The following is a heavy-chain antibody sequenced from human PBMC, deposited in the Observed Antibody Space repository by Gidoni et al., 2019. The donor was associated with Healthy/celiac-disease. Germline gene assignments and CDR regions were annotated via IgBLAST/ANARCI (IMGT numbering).Heavy chain of an antibody. CDR2: IYSGGST. J-gene: IGHJ6*02. CDR3: ARESYCSSTSCPNYYYYGMDV. CDR1: GFTVSSNY. D-gene: IGHD2-2*01. Sequence: EVQLVESGGGLIQPGGSLRLSCAASGFTVSSNYMSWVRQAPGKGLEWVSVIYSGGSTCYADSVKGRFTISRDNSKNTLYLQMNSLRAEDTAVYYCARESYCSSTSCPNYYYYGMDVWGQGTTVTVSS. V-gene: IGHV3-53*01.